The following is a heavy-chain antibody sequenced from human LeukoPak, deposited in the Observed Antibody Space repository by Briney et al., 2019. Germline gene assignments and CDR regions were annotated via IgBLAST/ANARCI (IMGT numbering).Heavy chain of an antibody. J-gene: IGHJ4*02. Sequence: GGSLRLSCAASGFTFSSYAMHWVRQAPGKGLEWVAVISYDGSNRYYADSVKGRFTISRDNSKNTLYLQMNSLRAEDTAVYYCARARHYYGSGSVLYYFDYWGQGTLVTVSS. CDR3: ARARHYYGSGSVLYYFDY. V-gene: IGHV3-30-3*01. D-gene: IGHD3-10*01. CDR1: GFTFSSYA. CDR2: ISYDGSNR.